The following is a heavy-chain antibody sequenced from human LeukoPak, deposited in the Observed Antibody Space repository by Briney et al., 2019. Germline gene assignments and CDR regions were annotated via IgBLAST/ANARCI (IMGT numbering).Heavy chain of an antibody. D-gene: IGHD3-3*01. CDR1: GYTFTSYG. Sequence: GASVKVSCKASGYTFTSYGISWVRQAPGQGLEWMGWISAYNGNTNYAQKLRGRVTMTTDTSTSTAYMELRSLRSDDTAVYYCARDLERIWSGYYRRGDYWGQGTLVTVSS. CDR2: ISAYNGNT. V-gene: IGHV1-18*01. J-gene: IGHJ4*02. CDR3: ARDLERIWSGYYRRGDY.